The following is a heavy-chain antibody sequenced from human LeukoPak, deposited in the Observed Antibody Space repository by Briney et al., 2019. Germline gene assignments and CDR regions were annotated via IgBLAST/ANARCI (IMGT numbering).Heavy chain of an antibody. CDR3: ARHPVDTAMFTPWFDP. V-gene: IGHV4-39*01. CDR2: IYSSGST. J-gene: IGHJ5*02. D-gene: IGHD5-18*01. CDR1: GVSISSGSNY. Sequence: SETLSLTCSVSGVSISSGSNYWGWIRQPPGKTLEWIGSIYSSGSTYYNSSLKSRVIILIDTSKNHFSLTLTSVTAADTAVYYCARHPVDTAMFTPWFDPWGQGTLVTVSS.